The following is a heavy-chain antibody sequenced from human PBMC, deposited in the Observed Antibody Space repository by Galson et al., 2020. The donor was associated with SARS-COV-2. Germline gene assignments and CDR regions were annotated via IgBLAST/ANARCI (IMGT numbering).Heavy chain of an antibody. CDR1: GFTFSNYA. CDR3: AKEAQGGYDSSGQWCY. CDR2: ISSSGANT. J-gene: IGHJ4*02. V-gene: IGHV3-23*01. D-gene: IGHD3-22*01. Sequence: GESLKISCAASGFTFSNYAMSWVRQAPGKGLEWVSGISSSGANTYYTDSVKGRFTISRDNSKNTLSLQMSSLRAEDTALYYCAKEAQGGYDSSGQWCYWGQGTLVTVSS.